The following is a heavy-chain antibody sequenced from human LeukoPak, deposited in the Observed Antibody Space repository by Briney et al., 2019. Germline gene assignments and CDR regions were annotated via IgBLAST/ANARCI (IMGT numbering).Heavy chain of an antibody. J-gene: IGHJ4*02. CDR1: GGSISSYY. CDR2: IYYSGST. D-gene: IGHD2-15*01. Sequence: PSETLSLTCTVSGGSISSYYWSWIRQPPGKGLEWIGYIYYSGSTNYNPSLKSRVTISVDTSKNKFSLKLSSVTAADTAVYYCARHYYHCSGGSCAEGFDYWGQGTLVTVSS. V-gene: IGHV4-59*08. CDR3: ARHYYHCSGGSCAEGFDY.